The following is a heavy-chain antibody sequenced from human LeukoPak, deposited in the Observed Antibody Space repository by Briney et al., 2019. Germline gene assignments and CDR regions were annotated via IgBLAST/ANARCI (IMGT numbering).Heavy chain of an antibody. V-gene: IGHV4-61*02. J-gene: IGHJ4*02. CDR3: ARGDSSGYLMLGY. CDR1: GGSITSGSYY. Sequence: SDTLSLTCTLSGGSITSGSYYWRWIRRPAGKGLEWLGRMYTRESTSYHRALKSQHPISVDTYNNPFSLQLPSLTAADTAVYYCARGDSSGYLMLGYWGQGTLVTVPS. D-gene: IGHD3-22*01. CDR2: MYTREST.